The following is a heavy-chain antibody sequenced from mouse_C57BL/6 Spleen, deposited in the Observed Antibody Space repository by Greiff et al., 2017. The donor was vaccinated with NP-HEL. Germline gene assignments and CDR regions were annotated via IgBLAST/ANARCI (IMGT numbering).Heavy chain of an antibody. J-gene: IGHJ1*03. D-gene: IGHD2-5*01. CDR2: ISYDGSN. CDR1: GYSITSGYY. Sequence: EVQLQQSGPGLVKPSQSLSLTCSVTGYSITSGYYWNWIRQFPGNKLEWMGYISYDGSNNYNPSLKNRISITRDTSKNQFFLKLNSVTTEDTATYYCAKALYSNYPYWYFDVWGTGTTVTVSS. V-gene: IGHV3-6*01. CDR3: AKALYSNYPYWYFDV.